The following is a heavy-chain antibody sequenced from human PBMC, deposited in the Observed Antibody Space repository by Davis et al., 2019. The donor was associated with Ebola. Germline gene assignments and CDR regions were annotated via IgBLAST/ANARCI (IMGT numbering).Heavy chain of an antibody. CDR3: AYLGATTPFDY. J-gene: IGHJ4*02. CDR2: ISYDGGNK. D-gene: IGHD1-26*01. Sequence: GSLRLSCPASGFTFSNYGIHWARQAPGEGLEWVAFISYDGGNKYYADSVKGRFTISRDNSKNTLYLQMNSLRAEDTAVYYCAYLGATTPFDYWGQGTLVTVSS. CDR1: GFTFSNYG. V-gene: IGHV3-30*03.